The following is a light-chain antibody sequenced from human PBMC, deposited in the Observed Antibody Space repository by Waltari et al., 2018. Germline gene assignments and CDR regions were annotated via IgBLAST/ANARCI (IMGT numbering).Light chain of an antibody. Sequence: QSALTQPASVSGSPGQSITISCTGISSDLIGYNYVSWYQKYPGKAPKLIIYEVSNRPSGVSNRFSGSKSGNTASLSISGLQAEDEADYCCTSYISGTTLVIFGGGTKLTVL. J-gene: IGLJ2*01. CDR3: TSYISGTTLVI. V-gene: IGLV2-14*01. CDR1: SSDLIGYNY. CDR2: EVS.